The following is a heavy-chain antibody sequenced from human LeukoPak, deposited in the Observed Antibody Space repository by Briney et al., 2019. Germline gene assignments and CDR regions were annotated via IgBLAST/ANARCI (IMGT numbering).Heavy chain of an antibody. D-gene: IGHD6-13*01. J-gene: IGHJ6*02. CDR2: TYYRSKWYN. CDR1: GDSVSSNSAA. CDR3: AGVGYSSKYYYYYGMDV. Sequence: SQTLSLTCAISGDSVSSNSAAWNWIRQSPSRGLEWLGRTYYRSKWYNDYAVSVKSRITINPDTSKNQFSLQLNSVTPEDAAVYYCAGVGYSSKYYYYYGMDVWGQGTTATVSS. V-gene: IGHV6-1*01.